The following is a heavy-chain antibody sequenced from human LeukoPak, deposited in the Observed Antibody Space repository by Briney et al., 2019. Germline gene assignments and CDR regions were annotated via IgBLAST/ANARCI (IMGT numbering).Heavy chain of an antibody. CDR1: GFTFSSYW. Sequence: PGGSLRLSCAASGFTFSSYWMSWVRQAPGKGLEWVANIKQVGSEKYYVDSVKGRFTISRDNAKNSLYLQMNSLRAEDTAVYYCARDWYCSGGSCYLIDYWGQGTLVTVSS. V-gene: IGHV3-7*01. CDR2: IKQVGSEK. D-gene: IGHD2-15*01. J-gene: IGHJ4*02. CDR3: ARDWYCSGGSCYLIDY.